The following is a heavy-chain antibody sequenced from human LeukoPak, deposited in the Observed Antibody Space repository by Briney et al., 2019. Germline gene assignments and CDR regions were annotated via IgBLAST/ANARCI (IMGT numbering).Heavy chain of an antibody. CDR1: GGSFSGYY. CDR2: INHSGST. D-gene: IGHD3-22*01. CDR3: ARGAGLFDSSGYYPGPHLDY. J-gene: IGHJ4*02. V-gene: IGHV4-34*01. Sequence: SETLSLTCAVYGGSFSGYYWSWIRQPPGKGLEWIGEINHSGSTNYNPTLKSRVTISVDTSKNQFSLKLSSVTAADTAVYYCARGAGLFDSSGYYPGPHLDYWGQGTLVTVSS.